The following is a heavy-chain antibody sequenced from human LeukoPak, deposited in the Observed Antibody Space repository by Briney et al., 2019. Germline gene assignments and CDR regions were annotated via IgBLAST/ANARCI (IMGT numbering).Heavy chain of an antibody. J-gene: IGHJ4*02. CDR1: GFTFDDYA. V-gene: IGHV3-9*01. Sequence: PGGSLRLSCAASGFTFDDYAMHWVRQAPGKGPEWVSGISWNSGSIGYADSVKGRFTISRDNAKNSLYLQMNSLRAEDTALYYCAKGRIAARLVYFDYWGQGTLVTVSS. D-gene: IGHD6-6*01. CDR2: ISWNSGSI. CDR3: AKGRIAARLVYFDY.